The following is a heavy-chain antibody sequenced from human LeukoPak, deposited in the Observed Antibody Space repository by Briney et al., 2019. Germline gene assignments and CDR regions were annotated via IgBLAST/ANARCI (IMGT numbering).Heavy chain of an antibody. CDR1: GFTFSSYS. CDR3: ARGYSGYFYY. V-gene: IGHV3-74*01. J-gene: IGHJ4*02. Sequence: GGSLRLSCAASGFTFSSYSMNWVRQAPGKGLVWVSRIDGDGSSTNYADSVRGRFTISRDNAKNTLYLQMNSLRAEDTAVYYCARGYSGYFYYWGQGTLVTVSS. CDR2: IDGDGSST. D-gene: IGHD5-12*01.